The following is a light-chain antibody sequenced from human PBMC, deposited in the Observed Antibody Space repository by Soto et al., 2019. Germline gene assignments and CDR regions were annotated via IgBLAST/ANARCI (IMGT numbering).Light chain of an antibody. J-gene: IGKJ1*01. Sequence: EIVMTQSPATRSVSPGERATLSCRASQIVSSNLAWYQQKPGQAPRLLIYGASTRATGIPARFSGSGSGTEFTLTISSLQSEDVAVSYCQQYNNWPRRTFGQGTKVEIK. CDR3: QQYNNWPRRT. V-gene: IGKV3-15*01. CDR2: GAS. CDR1: QIVSSN.